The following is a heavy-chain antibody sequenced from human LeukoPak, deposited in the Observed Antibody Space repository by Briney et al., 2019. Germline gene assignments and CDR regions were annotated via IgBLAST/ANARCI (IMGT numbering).Heavy chain of an antibody. J-gene: IGHJ4*02. Sequence: EASETLPLTCTVSGGSISSYYWSWIRQPPGKGLEWIGYIYYSGSTNYNPSLKSRVTISVDTSKNQFSLKLSSVTAADTAVYYCARAQLLWFGELWFDYWGQGTLVTVSS. CDR2: IYYSGST. CDR1: GGSISSYY. V-gene: IGHV4-59*01. D-gene: IGHD3-10*01. CDR3: ARAQLLWFGELWFDY.